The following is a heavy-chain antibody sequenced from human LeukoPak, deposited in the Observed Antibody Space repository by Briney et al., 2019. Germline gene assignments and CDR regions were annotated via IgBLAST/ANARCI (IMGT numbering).Heavy chain of an antibody. Sequence: GGSLRLSCEASGFTFTSYAMSWVRQAPGRGLEWVSGISGSGGTTYYADSVKGRFTISRDNSRNTLSLQMSSLRVEDTAVYYCAKERRRVDTAMVRSYYFENWGQGTLVTVSS. CDR1: GFTFTSYA. V-gene: IGHV3-23*01. J-gene: IGHJ4*02. D-gene: IGHD5-18*01. CDR3: AKERRRVDTAMVRSYYFEN. CDR2: ISGSGGTT.